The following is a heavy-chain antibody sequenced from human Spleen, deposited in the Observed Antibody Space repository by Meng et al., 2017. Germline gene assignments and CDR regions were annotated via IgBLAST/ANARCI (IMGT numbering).Heavy chain of an antibody. J-gene: IGHJ1*01. CDR1: GGSFSGYY. Sequence: SETLSLTCAVYGGSFSGYYWSWIRQPPGKGLEWIGEINHSGSTNYNPSLKSRVTMSVDTSKNQFSLKLSSVTAADTAVYYCARERGCSGGSCFVYFQHWGQGTLVTVSS. CDR3: ARERGCSGGSCFVYFQH. CDR2: INHSGST. V-gene: IGHV4-34*01. D-gene: IGHD2-15*01.